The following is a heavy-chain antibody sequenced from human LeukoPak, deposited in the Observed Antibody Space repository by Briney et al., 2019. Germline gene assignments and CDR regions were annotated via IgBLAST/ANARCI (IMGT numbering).Heavy chain of an antibody. CDR2: IYIGGST. CDR3: ARDKSANYYYYAVDV. CDR1: GFTVSSNY. D-gene: IGHD6-13*01. V-gene: IGHV3-66*01. Sequence: PGGSLRLSCAASGFTVSSNYMSWVRQAPGKGLEWVSVIYIGGSTYYADSVKGRFTISRDISKNTLYLQMNSLRAEDTAVYYCARDKSANYYYYAVDVWGQGTTVTVSS. J-gene: IGHJ6*02.